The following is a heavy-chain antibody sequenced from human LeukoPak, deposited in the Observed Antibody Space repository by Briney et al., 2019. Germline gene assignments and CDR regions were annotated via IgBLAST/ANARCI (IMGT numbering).Heavy chain of an antibody. CDR1: GFTFSSYA. J-gene: IGHJ5*02. CDR2: ISSNGGST. CDR3: VSGRSGSYYWFDP. V-gene: IGHV3-64D*06. Sequence: SCSASGFTFSSYAMHWVRQAPGKGLEYVSAISSNGGSTYYADSVKGRFTISRDNSKNTLYLQMSSLRAEDTAVYYCVSGRSGSYYWFDPWGQGTLVTVSS. D-gene: IGHD1-26*01.